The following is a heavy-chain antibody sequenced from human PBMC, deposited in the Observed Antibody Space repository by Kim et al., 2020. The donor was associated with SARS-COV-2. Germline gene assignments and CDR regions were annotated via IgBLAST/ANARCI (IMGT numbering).Heavy chain of an antibody. CDR3: ARDFSAYTAMVDY. J-gene: IGHJ4*02. Sequence: KYYADSVKGRFTISRDNSENTLYLQMNSLRAEDTAVYYCARDFSAYTAMVDYWGQGTLVTVSS. V-gene: IGHV3-33*01. D-gene: IGHD5-18*01. CDR2: K.